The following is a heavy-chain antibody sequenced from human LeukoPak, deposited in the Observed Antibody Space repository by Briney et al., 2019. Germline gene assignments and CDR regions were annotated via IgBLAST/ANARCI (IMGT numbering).Heavy chain of an antibody. CDR2: ISGSGGST. D-gene: IGHD6-19*01. CDR1: GLSFSSYA. Sequence: GGSLRLSCAASGLSFSSYAMSWVRQPPGKGLEWVSTISGSGGSTYYADSVKGRFTISRDNSKNTLYLQMNSLRDEDTAVYYCVSGSRGWFDDNWFDPWGQGTLVTVSS. J-gene: IGHJ5*02. CDR3: VSGSRGWFDDNWFDP. V-gene: IGHV3-23*01.